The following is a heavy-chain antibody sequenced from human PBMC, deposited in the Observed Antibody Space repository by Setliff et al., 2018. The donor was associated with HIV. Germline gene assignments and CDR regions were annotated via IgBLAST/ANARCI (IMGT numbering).Heavy chain of an antibody. Sequence: ASVKVSCKASGYPFTNFGVSWVRQAPGQGLEWMGWVNPNSGNTGYAQKFQGRVTMTRDTSISTAYLKLSRPRSEDTAVYYCARGADYLGIPSYYYYYIDVWG. J-gene: IGHJ6*03. CDR3: ARGADYLGIPSYYYYYIDV. D-gene: IGHD7-27*01. CDR2: VNPNSGNT. CDR1: GYPFTNFG. V-gene: IGHV1-8*02.